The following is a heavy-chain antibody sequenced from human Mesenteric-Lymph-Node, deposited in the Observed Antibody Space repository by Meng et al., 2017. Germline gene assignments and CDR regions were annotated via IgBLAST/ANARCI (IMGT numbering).Heavy chain of an antibody. CDR2: ISAYNGNT. CDR3: ARTPSYYSSVIAFDI. J-gene: IGHJ3*02. D-gene: IGHD6-19*01. Sequence: ASVKVSCKASGYTFTSYGISWVRQAPGQGLEWMGWISAYNGNTNYAQKLQGRVTMTTDTSTSTAYMELSSLRSEDTAVYYCARTPSYYSSVIAFDIWGQGTMVTVSS. CDR1: GYTFTSYG. V-gene: IGHV1-18*01.